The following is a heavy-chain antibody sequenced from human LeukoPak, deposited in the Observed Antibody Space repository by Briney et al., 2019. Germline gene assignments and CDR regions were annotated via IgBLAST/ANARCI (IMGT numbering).Heavy chain of an antibody. CDR2: IYPGDSDT. Sequence: ASVKVSCKASGYTFTSYWIGWVRQMPGKGLEWMGIIYPGDSDTRYSPSFQGQVTISADKSISTAYLQWSSLKASDTAMYYCARPGYSGYEHWGQGTLVTVSS. CDR1: GYTFTSYW. J-gene: IGHJ1*01. V-gene: IGHV5-51*01. CDR3: ARPGYSGYEH. D-gene: IGHD5-12*01.